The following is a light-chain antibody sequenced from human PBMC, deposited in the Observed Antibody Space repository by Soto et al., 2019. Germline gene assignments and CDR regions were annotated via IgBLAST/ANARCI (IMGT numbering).Light chain of an antibody. Sequence: DVQLTQSPSTLSASVGERVTITCRASQSIGSCLAWYQQKAGKAPNLLIYDASSLEGGVPLRFSGSGSGTEFPLTISSLQPDDFATYYCQQYNNDPVTFGQGTKVEIK. J-gene: IGKJ1*01. CDR1: QSIGSC. V-gene: IGKV1-5*01. CDR3: QQYNNDPVT. CDR2: DAS.